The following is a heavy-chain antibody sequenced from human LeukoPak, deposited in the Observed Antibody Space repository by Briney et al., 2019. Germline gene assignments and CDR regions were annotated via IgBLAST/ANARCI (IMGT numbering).Heavy chain of an antibody. V-gene: IGHV3-23*01. D-gene: IGHD2-15*01. CDR3: AKVNDIVVVVAATPPDY. J-gene: IGHJ4*02. CDR2: ISGSGGST. Sequence: GGSLRLSCAASGFTFSSYAMSWVRQAPGKGLEWVSAISGSGGSTYYADSVKGRFTISRDNSKNTLYLQMNSLRAEDTAVYYCAKVNDIVVVVAATPPDYWGQGTLVTVSS. CDR1: GFTFSSYA.